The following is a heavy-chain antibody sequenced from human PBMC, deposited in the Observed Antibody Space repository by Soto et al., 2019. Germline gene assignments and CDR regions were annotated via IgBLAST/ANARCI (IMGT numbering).Heavy chain of an antibody. CDR2: ISAYNGDT. Sequence: ASVKVSCKASGYTFTSYGIIWVRQAPGQGLEWMGWISAYNGDTNYAQNLRGRLTMTTDTSTSTVYMGLRSLRSDDTAVYYCARVMVRGVIGVPAPLLEEFNWFDPWGQGTLVTVS. CDR3: ARVMVRGVIGVPAPLLEEFNWFDP. D-gene: IGHD3-10*01. J-gene: IGHJ5*02. V-gene: IGHV1-18*01. CDR1: GYTFTSYG.